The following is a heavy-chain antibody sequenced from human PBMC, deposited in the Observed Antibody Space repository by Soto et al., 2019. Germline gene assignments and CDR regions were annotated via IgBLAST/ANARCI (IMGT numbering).Heavy chain of an antibody. V-gene: IGHV4-59*01. CDR3: ARDCGTSCYDNWFDP. Sequence: SETLSLTCTVSGGSMSSYYWSWIRQPPGKGLEWIGYIYYSGSTNYNPSLKSRVTISVDTSKNQFSLKLSSVTAADTAVYYCARDCGTSCYDNWFDPWGQGTLVTVSS. CDR2: IYYSGST. D-gene: IGHD2-2*01. J-gene: IGHJ5*02. CDR1: GGSMSSYY.